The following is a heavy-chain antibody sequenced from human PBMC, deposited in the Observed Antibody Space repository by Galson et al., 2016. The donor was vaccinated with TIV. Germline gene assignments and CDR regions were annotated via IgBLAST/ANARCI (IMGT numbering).Heavy chain of an antibody. CDR3: ARGVSSGSAWLDP. CDR2: IDPSDSYT. J-gene: IGHJ5*02. CDR1: GYSFTRYW. Sequence: QSGAEVKKPGESLRISCKGSGYSFTRYWINWVRQMPGKDLEWIGRIDPSDSYTNYSPSFQGHVTISVDKSVDTAYLQWSSLKASDTAIYYCARGVSSGSAWLDPWGQGTLVSVSS. V-gene: IGHV5-10-1*01. D-gene: IGHD3-10*01.